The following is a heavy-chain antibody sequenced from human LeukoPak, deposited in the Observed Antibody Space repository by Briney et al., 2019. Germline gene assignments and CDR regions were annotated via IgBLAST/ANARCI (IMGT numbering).Heavy chain of an antibody. Sequence: HTGGSLRLSCAASGFAFADYAMHWVRQIPGKSLECVAHIHADGGRTFYADSVKGRFTVSRDNGKNSLFLQMDSLTSDDTALYYCSTWAFYHGLDVWGQGATVIVSS. CDR3: STWAFYHGLDV. J-gene: IGHJ6*02. D-gene: IGHD2/OR15-2a*01. CDR2: IHADGGRT. CDR1: GFAFADYA. V-gene: IGHV3-43*02.